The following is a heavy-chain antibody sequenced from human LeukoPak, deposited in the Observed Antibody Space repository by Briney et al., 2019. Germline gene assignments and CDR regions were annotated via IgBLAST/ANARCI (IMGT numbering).Heavy chain of an antibody. Sequence: GASVKVSCKASGGTFSSYAISWVRQAPGQGLEWMGGIITIFGTAKYAQKFQGRVTITADESTSTAYMELSSLRSEDTAVYYCARGRRPIVVVPDDIHKPLNYFDPWGQGTLVTVSS. J-gene: IGHJ5*02. V-gene: IGHV1-69*13. CDR2: IITIFGTA. CDR3: ARGRRPIVVVPDDIHKPLNYFDP. CDR1: GGTFSSYA. D-gene: IGHD2-2*01.